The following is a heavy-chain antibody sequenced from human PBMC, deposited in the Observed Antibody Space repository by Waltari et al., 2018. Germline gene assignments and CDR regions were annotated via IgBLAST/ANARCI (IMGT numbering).Heavy chain of an antibody. D-gene: IGHD6-19*01. J-gene: IGHJ5*02. CDR1: GGSISSGSYY. CDR3: ARGIAVAGNDWFDP. CDR2: IYTSGST. Sequence: QVQLQESGPGLVKPSQTLSLTCTVSGGSISSGSYYWSWIRQPAGKGLEWIGRIYTSGSTNYNPSLKSRVTISVDTSKNQFSLKLSSVTAADTAVYYCARGIAVAGNDWFDPWGQGTLVTVSS. V-gene: IGHV4-61*02.